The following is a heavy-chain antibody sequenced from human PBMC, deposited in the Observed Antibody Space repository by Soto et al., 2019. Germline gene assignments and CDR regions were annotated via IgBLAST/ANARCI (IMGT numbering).Heavy chain of an antibody. CDR2: ISSSSSYI. CDR3: ARTLGDDPRKNWFDP. Sequence: EVQLVESGGGLVQPGGSLRLSCAASGFTFSSYSMNWVRQAPGKGLEWVSSISSSSSYIYYADSVKGRFTISRDNAKNSLYLQMNSLRAEDTAVYYCARTLGDDPRKNWFDPWGQGTLVTVSS. V-gene: IGHV3-21*01. D-gene: IGHD3-10*01. J-gene: IGHJ5*02. CDR1: GFTFSSYS.